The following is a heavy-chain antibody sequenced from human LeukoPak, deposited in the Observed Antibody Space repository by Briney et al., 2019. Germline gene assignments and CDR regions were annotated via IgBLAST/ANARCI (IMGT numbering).Heavy chain of an antibody. V-gene: IGHV4-59*08. CDR2: SNYGGST. D-gene: IGHD3-22*01. CDR3: ARTDYYDSSDSSYWYFDL. CDR1: GGSISIYF. Sequence: PSGTLSLTCTVSGGSISIYFYSWIRQSPGKGLEWIGYSNYGGSTNYNPSLKSRVTISVDRSKNQFSLKLRSVTAADTAVYYCARTDYYDSSDSSYWYFDLWGRGTLVTVSS. J-gene: IGHJ2*01.